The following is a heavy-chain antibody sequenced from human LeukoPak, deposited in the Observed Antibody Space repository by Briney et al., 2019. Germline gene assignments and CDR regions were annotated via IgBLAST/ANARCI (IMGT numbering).Heavy chain of an antibody. CDR2: ISSSSSTI. J-gene: IGHJ4*02. CDR3: ARDHYDSSGYRLDY. Sequence: PGGSLRLSCAASGFTFSSYSMNWVRQAQGQGLEWISYISSSSSTIYYADSVKGRFTISRDNAKDSLYLQMNSLSDEDTAVYYCARDHYDSSGYRLDYWGQGTLVTVSS. V-gene: IGHV3-48*02. CDR1: GFTFSSYS. D-gene: IGHD3-22*01.